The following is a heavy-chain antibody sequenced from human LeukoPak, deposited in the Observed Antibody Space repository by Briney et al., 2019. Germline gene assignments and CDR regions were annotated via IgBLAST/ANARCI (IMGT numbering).Heavy chain of an antibody. CDR3: ARAKPKNMVRGLIMRRESRYYFDY. D-gene: IGHD3-10*01. V-gene: IGHV3-53*01. CDR2: IYSGGST. CDR1: GFPFSSHG. Sequence: GGSLRLSCAGSGFPFSSHGMNWVRQAPGKGLEWVSVIYSGGSTYYADSVKGRFTISRDNSKSTLYIQMNSLRAEDTAVYYCARAKPKNMVRGLIMRRESRYYFDYWGQGTLVTVSS. J-gene: IGHJ4*02.